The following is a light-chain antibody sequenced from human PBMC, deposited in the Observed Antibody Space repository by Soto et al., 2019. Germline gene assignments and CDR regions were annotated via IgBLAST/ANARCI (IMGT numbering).Light chain of an antibody. CDR1: QSVSSSY. J-gene: IGKJ1*01. CDR2: GAS. V-gene: IGKV3-20*01. Sequence: ELALTQSACTLSLSAGERATLSWGASQSVSSSYLAWYQQKTGQAPRLLIYGASSRATGIPDRFSGSGSGTDFNLTISRLETEDFAVYYCQQYGSSRWTFGQGTKVDIK. CDR3: QQYGSSRWT.